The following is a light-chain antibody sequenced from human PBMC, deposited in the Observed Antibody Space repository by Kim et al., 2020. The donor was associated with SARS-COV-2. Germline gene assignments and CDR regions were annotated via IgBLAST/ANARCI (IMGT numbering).Light chain of an antibody. CDR2: DVT. Sequence: GQSITISCTGTSSDIGAYDYVSWYQQHPGKPPQLSISDVTNRPSGVSDRYSGSKSGNTASLTISGLQAEDQADYYCSSYARGVIRLFGGGTQVTVL. CDR1: SSDIGAYDY. V-gene: IGLV2-14*03. CDR3: SSYARGVIRL. J-gene: IGLJ3*02.